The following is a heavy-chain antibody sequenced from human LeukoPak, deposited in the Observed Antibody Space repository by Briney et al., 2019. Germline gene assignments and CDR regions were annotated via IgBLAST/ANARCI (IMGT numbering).Heavy chain of an antibody. Sequence: GRSLRLSCAASGFTFGSYAMHWVRQAPGKGLERVAVISYDGNNKHYGDSVKGRFTISRDNSKNTLYLQMNNLRAEDTAVYYCAKDYYDSSGYWGENDWGQGTLVTVS. CDR2: ISYDGNNK. D-gene: IGHD3-22*01. CDR1: GFTFGSYA. J-gene: IGHJ4*02. V-gene: IGHV3-30*04. CDR3: AKDYYDSSGYWGEND.